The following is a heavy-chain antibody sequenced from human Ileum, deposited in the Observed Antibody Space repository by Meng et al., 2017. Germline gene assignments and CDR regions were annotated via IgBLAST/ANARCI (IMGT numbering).Heavy chain of an antibody. Sequence: GSLRLSCTVSGYSISNGYFWGWFRQPPGKGLEWIGSIYHSGSTYHNPSLKSRVTISIDTSKNQFSLKLSSVTATDAAVYYCARAFSSGWLDPFDYWGQGTLVTVSS. CDR1: GYSISNGYF. CDR3: ARAFSSGWLDPFDY. J-gene: IGHJ4*02. CDR2: IYHSGST. V-gene: IGHV4-38-2*02. D-gene: IGHD6-19*01.